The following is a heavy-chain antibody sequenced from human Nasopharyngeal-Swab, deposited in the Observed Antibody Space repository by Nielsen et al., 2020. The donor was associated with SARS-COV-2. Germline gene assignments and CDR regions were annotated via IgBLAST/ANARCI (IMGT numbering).Heavy chain of an antibody. J-gene: IGHJ6*02. V-gene: IGHV1-69*13. Sequence: VKVSCKASGGTFSSYAISWVRQAPGQGLEWMGGIIPIFGTANYAQKFQGRVTITADESTSTAYMELSSLRSEDTAVYYCARDLWRRAARDYYYYGMDVWGQGTTVTVSS. D-gene: IGHD3-3*01. CDR2: IIPIFGTA. CDR1: GGTFSSYA. CDR3: ARDLWRRAARDYYYYGMDV.